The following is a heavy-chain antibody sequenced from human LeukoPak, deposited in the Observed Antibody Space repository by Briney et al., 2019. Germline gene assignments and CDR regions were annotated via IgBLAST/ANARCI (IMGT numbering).Heavy chain of an antibody. CDR2: INHSGST. D-gene: IGHD6-19*01. J-gene: IGHJ6*04. CDR3: ARGSSSGWFLGDV. Sequence: SETLSLTCAVYGGSFSGYYWSWIRQPPGKGLEWIGEINHSGSTNYNPSLKSRVTISVDTSKNQFSLKLSSVTAADTAVYHCARGSSSGWFLGDVWGKGTTVTVSP. CDR1: GGSFSGYY. V-gene: IGHV4-34*01.